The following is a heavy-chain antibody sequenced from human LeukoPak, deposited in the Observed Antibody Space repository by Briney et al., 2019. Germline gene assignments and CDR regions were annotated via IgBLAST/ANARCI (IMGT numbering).Heavy chain of an antibody. D-gene: IGHD2-2*01. CDR3: ARSRGAAIGYYFDY. J-gene: IGHJ4*02. CDR1: GFTVSSNY. Sequence: PGGSLRLSCAASGFTVSSNYMSWVRQAPGKGLEWVSVIYSGGSTYYADSVKGRFTISRDNSKNTLYLQMNSLRAEDTAVYYCARSRGAAIGYYFDYWGQGTLVTVSS. V-gene: IGHV3-66*01. CDR2: IYSGGST.